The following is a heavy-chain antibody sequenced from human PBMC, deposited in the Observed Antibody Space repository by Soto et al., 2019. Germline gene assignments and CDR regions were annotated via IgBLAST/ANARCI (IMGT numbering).Heavy chain of an antibody. J-gene: IGHJ6*02. Sequence: GESLKISCKASGYSFTNYWIGWVRQMPGKGLDWMGIIYPGDSDSKYSPSFQGQVTISADKSISTAYLQWSSLKASDTAMYYCQANSGSFYYGIDAWGQGTTVTVSS. D-gene: IGHD1-26*01. CDR3: QANSGSFYYGIDA. CDR2: IYPGDSDS. CDR1: GYSFTNYW. V-gene: IGHV5-51*01.